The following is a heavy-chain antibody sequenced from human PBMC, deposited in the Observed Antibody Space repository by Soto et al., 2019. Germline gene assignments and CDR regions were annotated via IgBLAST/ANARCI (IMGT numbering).Heavy chain of an antibody. CDR1: GFSFNVYA. CDR3: VKDYRPTSPA. D-gene: IGHD3-16*02. V-gene: IGHV3-23*01. J-gene: IGHJ1*01. Sequence: EVQLLESGGGLVQPGGSLTLSCAASGFSFNVYAMGWVRQALGKGLEWVSSITRNGGTTYYADSVKGRFTISRDNSKGTLHLQLNRLGVEDTAGYCYVKDYRPTSPARVQGTLVTVSP. CDR2: ITRNGGTT.